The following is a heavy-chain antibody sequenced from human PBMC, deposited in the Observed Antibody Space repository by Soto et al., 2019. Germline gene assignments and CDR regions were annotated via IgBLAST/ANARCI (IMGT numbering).Heavy chain of an antibody. V-gene: IGHV4-31*03. CDR3: ARVNDPDCSGGSCYLSQPSFDY. D-gene: IGHD2-15*01. CDR2: IYYSGST. Sequence: SETLSLTCTVSGCSISSGGYYWSWIRQHPGKGLEWIGYIYYSGSTYHNPSLKSRVTISVDTSKNQFSLKLSSVTAADTAVYYCARVNDPDCSGGSCYLSQPSFDYWGQGTLVTVSS. J-gene: IGHJ4*02. CDR1: GCSISSGGYY.